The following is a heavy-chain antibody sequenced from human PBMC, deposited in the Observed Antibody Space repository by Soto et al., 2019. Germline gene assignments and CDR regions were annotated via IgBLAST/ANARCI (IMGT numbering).Heavy chain of an antibody. V-gene: IGHV1-18*04. Sequence: QVHLVPSGGELKKPGASVTVACRASGYKFSAFGVTWVRQAPGQGLEWMCWISGKNGNTNYAQTVQVRVTLTADTSTGTADTEMRALTYADTGIYYCARRDYYEASGTVEIWGQGTPVTVSS. CDR3: ARRDYYEASGTVEI. J-gene: IGHJ4*02. CDR1: GYKFSAFG. CDR2: ISGKNGNT. D-gene: IGHD4-17*01.